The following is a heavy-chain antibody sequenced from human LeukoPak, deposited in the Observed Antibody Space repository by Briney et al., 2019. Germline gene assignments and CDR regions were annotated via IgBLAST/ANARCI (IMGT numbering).Heavy chain of an antibody. Sequence: GGSLRLSCAASGFTVRNNYMSWVRQAPGKGLEWISAIYSGGGTSYADSVKGRFTISRDNSKNTLYLQMNSLSAEDTAVYYCARDVVWGQGALVTVSS. D-gene: IGHD2-15*01. CDR3: ARDVV. CDR2: IYSGGGT. J-gene: IGHJ4*02. CDR1: GFTVRNNY. V-gene: IGHV3-53*05.